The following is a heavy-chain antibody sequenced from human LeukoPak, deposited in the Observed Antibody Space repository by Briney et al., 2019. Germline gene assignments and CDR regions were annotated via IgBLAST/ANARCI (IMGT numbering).Heavy chain of an antibody. CDR3: VKGIAVAGIHFFDY. CDR2: INTGNGNT. V-gene: IGHV1-3*04. D-gene: IGHD6-19*01. J-gene: IGHJ4*02. Sequence: EASVKVSCKASGYTFTNYAMNWVRQAPGQRLEWMGWINTGNGNTKYSQTFQGRVTITRDTSATTAYMELSSLRSEDTALYYCVKGIAVAGIHFFDYWGQGTLVIVSS. CDR1: GYTFTNYA.